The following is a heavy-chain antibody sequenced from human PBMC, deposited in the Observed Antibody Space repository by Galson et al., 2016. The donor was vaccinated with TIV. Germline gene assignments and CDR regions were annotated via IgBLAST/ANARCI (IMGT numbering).Heavy chain of an antibody. CDR2: IIAIFGTA. Sequence: SVKVSCKASGGIFRSYAISWVRQAPGQGLEWMGRIIAIFGTADYAKKFQGRVTITADEPTNTAYMELSSLGSEDTAVYYCARLPSYYGSGNHWFAPWGQGTLVTVSS. CDR1: GGIFRSYA. V-gene: IGHV1-69*13. D-gene: IGHD3-10*01. CDR3: ARLPSYYGSGNHWFAP. J-gene: IGHJ5*02.